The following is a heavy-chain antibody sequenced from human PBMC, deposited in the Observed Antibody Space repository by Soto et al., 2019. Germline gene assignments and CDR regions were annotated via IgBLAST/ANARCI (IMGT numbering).Heavy chain of an antibody. CDR3: ARIPGDYYYYYGMDV. J-gene: IGHJ6*02. D-gene: IGHD3-10*01. CDR2: IFSNDEK. Sequence: QVTLKESGPVLVKPTETITLTCTVSGFSLSNARMGVSWIRQPPGKALEWLAHIFSNDEKSYSTSLKSRLTISKDTPKSQVVLTMTNMEPVDTATYYCARIPGDYYYYYGMDVWGQGTTVTVSS. CDR1: GFSLSNARMG. V-gene: IGHV2-26*01.